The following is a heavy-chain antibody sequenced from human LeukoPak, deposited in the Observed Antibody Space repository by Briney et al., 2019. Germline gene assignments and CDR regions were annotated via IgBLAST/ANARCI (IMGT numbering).Heavy chain of an antibody. CDR2: IIPLFGTP. D-gene: IGHD5-12*01. CDR3: ARDDENILATIS. Sequence: GASVKVSCKTSVGTFSTSAFSWVRQAPGQGLEWVGGIIPLFGTPNYAPKFQGRVTLTADEATTTVYMELNSLRSDDTAVYYCARDDENILATISWGQGTLVTVSS. V-gene: IGHV1-69*13. CDR1: VGTFSTSA. J-gene: IGHJ5*02.